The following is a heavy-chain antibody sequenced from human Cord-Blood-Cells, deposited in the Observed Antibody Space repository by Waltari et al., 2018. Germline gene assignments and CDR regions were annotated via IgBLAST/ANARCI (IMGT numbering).Heavy chain of an antibody. CDR1: GGSFSGYD. Sequence: QVQLQQWGAGLLKPSETRSLTCAVYGGSFSGYDWSWIRQPPGKGLEWIGEINHSGSTNYNPSLKSRVTISVVTSKNQFALKLSSVTAADTAVYYCARGEEDNWFDPWGQGTLVTVS. V-gene: IGHV4-34*01. CDR3: ARGEEDNWFDP. J-gene: IGHJ5*02. CDR2: INHSGST.